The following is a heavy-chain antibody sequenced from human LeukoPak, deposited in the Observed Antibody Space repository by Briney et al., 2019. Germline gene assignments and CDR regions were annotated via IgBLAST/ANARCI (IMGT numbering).Heavy chain of an antibody. CDR1: GFTFSTYG. V-gene: IGHV3-23*01. J-gene: IGHJ6*02. Sequence: GGSLRLSCAASGFTFSTYGMSWVRQAPGKGLEWVSSISDTGRNTYYADSVKGRFTISRDNSKNTLYLQMNSLRAEDTAVYYCARWGYCSSTSCPDVWGQGTTVTVSS. D-gene: IGHD2-2*01. CDR2: ISDTGRNT. CDR3: ARWGYCSSTSCPDV.